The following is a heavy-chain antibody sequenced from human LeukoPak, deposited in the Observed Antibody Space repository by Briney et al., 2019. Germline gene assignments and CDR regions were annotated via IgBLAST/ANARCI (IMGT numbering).Heavy chain of an antibody. CDR1: GYTFTSYG. CDR2: TSAYNGNT. V-gene: IGHV1-18*01. CDR3: ARGPGGGSYLYFDY. D-gene: IGHD1-26*01. Sequence: EASVKVSCKASGYTFTSYGISWVRQAPGQGLEWMGWTSAYNGNTNYAQKLQGRVTMTTDTSTSTAYMELRSLRSDDTAMYYCARGPGGGSYLYFDYWGQGTLVTVSS. J-gene: IGHJ4*02.